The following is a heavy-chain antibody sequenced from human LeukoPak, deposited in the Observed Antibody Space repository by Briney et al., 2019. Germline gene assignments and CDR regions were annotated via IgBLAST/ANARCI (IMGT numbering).Heavy chain of an antibody. V-gene: IGHV4-39*07. CDR1: GGSISSSSYY. Sequence: PSETLSLTCTVSGGSISSSSYYWGWIRQPPGKGLEWIGSIYYSGSTYYNPSLKSRVTISVDTSKNQFSLKLSSVTAADTAVYYCARGPYDYVWGSYRRFDPWGQGTLVTVSS. CDR2: IYYSGST. J-gene: IGHJ5*02. D-gene: IGHD3-16*02. CDR3: ARGPYDYVWGSYRRFDP.